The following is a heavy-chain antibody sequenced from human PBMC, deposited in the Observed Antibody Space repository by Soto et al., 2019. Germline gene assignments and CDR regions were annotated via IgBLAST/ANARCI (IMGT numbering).Heavy chain of an antibody. CDR3: ARVGRDFWSGYRNWFDP. V-gene: IGHV1-18*01. CDR1: GYTFTSYG. D-gene: IGHD3-3*01. Sequence: QVQLVQSGAEVKKPGASVKVSCKASGYTFTSYGISWVRQAPGQGLEWMGWISAYNGNTNYAQKLQGRVTMTTDTSTSTAYMELRCLRSDDTAVYYCARVGRDFWSGYRNWFDPWGQGTLVTVSS. CDR2: ISAYNGNT. J-gene: IGHJ5*02.